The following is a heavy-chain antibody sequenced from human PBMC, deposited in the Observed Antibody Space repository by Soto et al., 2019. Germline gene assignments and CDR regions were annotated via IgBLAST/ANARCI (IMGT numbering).Heavy chain of an antibody. CDR3: AIVRGRSALSGGAFDI. D-gene: IGHD3-10*01. J-gene: IGHJ3*02. CDR2: ISGSGGST. Sequence: EVQLLESGGGLVQPGGSLRLSCAASGFTFSSYAMSWVRQAPGKGLEWVSAISGSGGSTYYADSVKGRFTISIDNSKNTLYLQMNSLRAEDTAVYYCAIVRGRSALSGGAFDIWGQGTMVTVSS. V-gene: IGHV3-23*01. CDR1: GFTFSSYA.